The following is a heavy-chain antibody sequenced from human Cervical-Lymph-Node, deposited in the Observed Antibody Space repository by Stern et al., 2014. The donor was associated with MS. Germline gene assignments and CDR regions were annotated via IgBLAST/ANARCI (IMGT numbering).Heavy chain of an antibody. V-gene: IGHV3-9*01. CDR3: AKGPYYYDSSGYWPVDY. CDR2: LSWNSGSI. J-gene: IGHJ4*02. Sequence: EVQLVESGGGLVQHGRSLRLSCAASGFTFDDYAMHWVRQAPGKGLEWVSGLSWNSGSIGYADSVKGRFTISRDNAKNSLYLQMNSLRAEDTALYYCAKGPYYYDSSGYWPVDYWGQGTLVTVSS. D-gene: IGHD3-22*01. CDR1: GFTFDDYA.